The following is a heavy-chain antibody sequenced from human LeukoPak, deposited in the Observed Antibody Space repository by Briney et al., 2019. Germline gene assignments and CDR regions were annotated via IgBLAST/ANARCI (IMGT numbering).Heavy chain of an antibody. V-gene: IGHV3-23*01. CDR3: ARNDWDYGSGSYTDY. J-gene: IGHJ4*02. CDR1: GFTFSSYA. D-gene: IGHD3-10*01. Sequence: GGSLRLSCAASGFTFSSYAMSWVRQAPGKGLEWVSAISGSGGSTYYADSVKGRFTISRDNAKNSLYLQMNSLRAEDTAVYYCARNDWDYGSGSYTDYWGQGTLVTVSS. CDR2: ISGSGGST.